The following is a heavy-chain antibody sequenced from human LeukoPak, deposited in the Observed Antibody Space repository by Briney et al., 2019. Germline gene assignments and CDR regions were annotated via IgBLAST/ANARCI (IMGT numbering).Heavy chain of an antibody. J-gene: IGHJ5*02. CDR2: ISYDGSNK. V-gene: IGHV3-30*18. CDR1: GFTFSSYG. CDR3: AKSTDYGPFSSELHQNWFDP. D-gene: IGHD4-17*01. Sequence: GGSLRLSCAASGFTFSSYGMHWVRQAPGKGLEWVAVISYDGSNKYYADSVKGRFTISRDNSKNTLYLQMNSLRAEDTAVYYCAKSTDYGPFSSELHQNWFDPWGQGTLVTVSS.